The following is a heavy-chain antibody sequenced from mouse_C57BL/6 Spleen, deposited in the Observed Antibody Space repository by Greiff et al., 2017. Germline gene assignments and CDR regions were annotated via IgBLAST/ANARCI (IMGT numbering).Heavy chain of an antibody. CDR1: GFTFSSYA. CDR3: ARDRGYSNYFDY. CDR2: ISDGGSYT. V-gene: IGHV5-4*01. D-gene: IGHD2-5*01. Sequence: EVQLVESGGGLVKPGGSLKLSCAASGFTFSSYAMSWVRQTPEKRLEWVATISDGGSYTYYPDNVKGRFTISRDNAKNNLYLQMSHLKSEDTAMYYCARDRGYSNYFDYWGQGTTLTVSS. J-gene: IGHJ2*01.